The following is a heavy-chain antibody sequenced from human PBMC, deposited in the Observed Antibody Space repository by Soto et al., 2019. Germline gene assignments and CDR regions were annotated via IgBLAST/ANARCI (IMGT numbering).Heavy chain of an antibody. J-gene: IGHJ4*02. CDR1: GFTYSSYT. CDR3: ARGYDSFDY. Sequence: EVQLVESGGGLVKPGGSLRLSCAASGFTYSSYTMNWVHQAPGKGLEWVSSISSSSNYIYYADSVKGRFTISRDNAKNSLYLQMNSLRAEDTTVYYCARGYDSFDYRGQGTLVTVSS. D-gene: IGHD3-22*01. CDR2: ISSSSNYI. V-gene: IGHV3-21*01.